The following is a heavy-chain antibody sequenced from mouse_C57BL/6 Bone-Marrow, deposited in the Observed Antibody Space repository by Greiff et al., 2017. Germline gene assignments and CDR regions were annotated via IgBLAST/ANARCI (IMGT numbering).Heavy chain of an antibody. CDR2: ISSGGEYI. CDR1: GFTFSSYA. CDR3: TRDLFYAMDY. V-gene: IGHV5-9-1*02. J-gene: IGHJ4*01. Sequence: EVKLVESGEGLVKPGGSLKLSCAASGFTFSSYAMSWVRQTPEKRLEWVAYISSGGEYIYYADTVQGRFTISRDNARNTLYLQMSSLKSEDTAMYYCTRDLFYAMDYWGQGTSVTVSS. D-gene: IGHD6-2*01.